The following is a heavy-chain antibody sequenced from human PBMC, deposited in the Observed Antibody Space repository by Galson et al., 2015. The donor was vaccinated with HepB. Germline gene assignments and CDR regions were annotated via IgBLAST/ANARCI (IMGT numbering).Heavy chain of an antibody. V-gene: IGHV4-31*03. CDR1: GGSISRSGYY. J-gene: IGHJ4*02. CDR2: ISYSGTT. Sequence: SLTCSVSGGSISRSGYYWSWIRQHPGKGLEWIGYISYSGTTYYNPSLKSRLTISVDTSKNQFSLKLDFVTAADTAVYYCVLSRYCGGTNCYSGGDFDYWGQGTLVTVSS. CDR3: VLSRYCGGTNCYSGGDFDY. D-gene: IGHD2-2*01.